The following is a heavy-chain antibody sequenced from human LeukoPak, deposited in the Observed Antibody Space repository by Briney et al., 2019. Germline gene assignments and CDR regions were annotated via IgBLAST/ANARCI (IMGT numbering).Heavy chain of an antibody. D-gene: IGHD3-16*01. CDR1: GASIGSSSYY. J-gene: IGHJ5*02. V-gene: IGHV4-39*07. CDR2: IYYSGST. Sequence: SETLSLTCTVSGASIGSSSYYWGWIRQPPGKGLEWIGSIYYSGSTYYNPSLKSRVTISVDTSKNQFSLKLSSVTAADTAVYYCARDSLYVWGSYYNWFDPWGQGTLVTVSS. CDR3: ARDSLYVWGSYYNWFDP.